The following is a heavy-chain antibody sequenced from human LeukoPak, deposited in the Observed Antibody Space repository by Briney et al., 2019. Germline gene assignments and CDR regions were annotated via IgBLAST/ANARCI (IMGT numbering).Heavy chain of an antibody. V-gene: IGHV1-69*04. CDR3: ARTHKYYDFWSGYYDYYYYYMDV. Sequence: SVKVSCKASGGTFSSYAISWVRQAPGQGLEWMGRIIPILGIANYAQKFQGRVTITADKSTSTAYMELSSLRSEDTAVYYCARTHKYYDFWSGYYDYYYYYMDVWGKGTTVTVSS. CDR2: IIPILGIA. CDR1: GGTFSSYA. J-gene: IGHJ6*03. D-gene: IGHD3-3*01.